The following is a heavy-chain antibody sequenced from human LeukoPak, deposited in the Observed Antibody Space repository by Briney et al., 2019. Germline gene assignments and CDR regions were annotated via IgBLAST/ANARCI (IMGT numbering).Heavy chain of an antibody. D-gene: IGHD3-10*01. Sequence: GASRQISGEGAGSIFTNYWIGWVRQLPGKGLELMQLIYPGDSDTTYSSSFQGQVTISAEKSISTDYLQWSSLKASDTAMYYCARRMVRGVITSPFDSWGQGTLVSVSS. CDR2: IYPGDSDT. CDR3: ARRMVRGVITSPFDS. J-gene: IGHJ4*02. V-gene: IGHV5-51*01. CDR1: GSIFTNYW.